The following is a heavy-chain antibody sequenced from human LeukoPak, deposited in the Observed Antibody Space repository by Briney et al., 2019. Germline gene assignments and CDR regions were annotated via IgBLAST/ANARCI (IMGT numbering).Heavy chain of an antibody. CDR1: GFTCSSYW. D-gene: IGHD1-26*01. Sequence: PAGTLTLSCAASGFTCSSYWLSWVRQAPGKGLEWVANRKQDGSEKYYVASVKGRFTISRDNAKNSLYLQMNSLRAEDTAVYYCARKGLLGGSYTFDYWGQGTLVTVSS. CDR2: RKQDGSEK. CDR3: ARKGLLGGSYTFDY. J-gene: IGHJ4*02. V-gene: IGHV3-7*01.